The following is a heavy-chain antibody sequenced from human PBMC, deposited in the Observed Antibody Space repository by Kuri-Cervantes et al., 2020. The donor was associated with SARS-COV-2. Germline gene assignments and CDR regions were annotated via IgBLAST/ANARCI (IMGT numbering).Heavy chain of an antibody. Sequence: SGPTLVKPTQTLTLTCSISGFSLNTRGMSVSWFRRPPGKALEWLARIEWNDDKYYSTSLKTKLSVSKDTSENQVALTLTNMDPLDSATYYCAHMPGLAGSYSYDYWGQGTLVTVSS. V-gene: IGHV2-70*12. D-gene: IGHD1-26*01. CDR3: AHMPGLAGSYSYDY. CDR1: GFSLNTRGMS. CDR2: IEWNDDK. J-gene: IGHJ4*02.